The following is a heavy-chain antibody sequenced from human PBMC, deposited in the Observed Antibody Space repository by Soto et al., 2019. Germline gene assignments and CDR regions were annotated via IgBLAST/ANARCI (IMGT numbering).Heavy chain of an antibody. V-gene: IGHV3-23*01. CDR2: ISGSGGST. CDR3: AKASDIVVVPAFDY. CDR1: GFTFSSYA. J-gene: IGHJ4*02. D-gene: IGHD2-2*01. Sequence: PVGSLRLSCAVSGFTFSSYAMSWVRQAPGKGLEWVSAISGSGGSTYYADSVKGRFTISSDNSKNTLYLQMNSLRAEDTAVYYCAKASDIVVVPAFDYWGQGTLVTVSS.